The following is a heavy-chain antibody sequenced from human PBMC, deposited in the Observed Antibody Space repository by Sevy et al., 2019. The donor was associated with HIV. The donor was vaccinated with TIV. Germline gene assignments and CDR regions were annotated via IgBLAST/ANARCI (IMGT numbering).Heavy chain of an antibody. D-gene: IGHD4-17*01. CDR3: AKASYGTTYYFDY. CDR1: GFTFSDYY. V-gene: IGHV3-11*01. CDR2: ISSSGSTI. J-gene: IGHJ4*02. Sequence: GGSLRLSCAASGFTFSDYYMSWIRQAPGKGLEWVSYISSSGSTIYYADSVKGRFTISRDNAKNSLYMQMNSLRAEDTAVYYCAKASYGTTYYFDYWGQGTLVTVSS.